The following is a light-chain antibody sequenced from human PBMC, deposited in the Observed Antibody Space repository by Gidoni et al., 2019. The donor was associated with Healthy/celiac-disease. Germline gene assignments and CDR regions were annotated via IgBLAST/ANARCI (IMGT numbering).Light chain of an antibody. V-gene: IGLV1-51*01. CDR3: GTWDSSLSAGV. J-gene: IGLJ3*02. CDR1: SSNLGNNY. CDR2: DNN. Sequence: QSVLTPPPAVSAAPGQKVTIPCSVSSSNLGNNYVPWYQQLPGTAPKLLIYDNNKRPSGIPDRFSGSKSGTSATLGITGLQTGDEADYYCGTWDSSLSAGVFGGGTKLTVL.